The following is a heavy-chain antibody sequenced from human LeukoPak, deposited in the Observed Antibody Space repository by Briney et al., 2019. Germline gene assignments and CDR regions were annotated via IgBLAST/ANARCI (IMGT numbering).Heavy chain of an antibody. V-gene: IGHV4-39*01. D-gene: IGHD6-19*01. CDR2: IYYSGST. CDR3: ARHLAEAGLYYYYGMDV. CDR1: GGSISSSSYY. Sequence: SETLSLTCTVSGGSISSSSYYWGWIRQPPGKGLEWIGSIYYSGSTYYNPSLKSRVTISVDTSKNQFSLKLSSVTAADTAVYYCARHLAEAGLYYYYGMDVWGQGTTVTVSS. J-gene: IGHJ6*02.